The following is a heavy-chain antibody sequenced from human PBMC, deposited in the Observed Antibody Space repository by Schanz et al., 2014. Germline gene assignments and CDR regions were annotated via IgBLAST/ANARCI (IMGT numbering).Heavy chain of an antibody. CDR2: TNGDGTNA. CDR3: ARDFDDRRGYGSGYCLGDCMDV. Sequence: VQLLQFGGGVVQPGGSLRLSCSASGFTFSSYAMHWVRQVPGKGLEWVSCTNGDGTNAKYADSVKGRFTISRDNAKKTLSLQMISLRAEDTAVYYCARDFDDRRGYGSGYCLGDCMDVWGQGTTVTVSS. D-gene: IGHD3-10*01. CDR1: GFTFSSYA. J-gene: IGHJ6*02. V-gene: IGHV3-74*01.